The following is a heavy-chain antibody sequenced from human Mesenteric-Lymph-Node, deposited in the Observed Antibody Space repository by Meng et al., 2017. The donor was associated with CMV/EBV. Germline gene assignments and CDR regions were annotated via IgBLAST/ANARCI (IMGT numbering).Heavy chain of an antibody. D-gene: IGHD3-3*01. CDR2: ISYDGSIK. CDR1: GFTFSSYS. CDR3: AREITIFGVVIMRYDAFDI. V-gene: IGHV3-30*04. J-gene: IGHJ3*02. Sequence: GGSLRPSCAASGFTFSSYSIHWVRQAPGKGLGWVAVISYDGSIKKYADSVEGRFTISRDNSKNTLYLQMNSLRAEDTAVYYCAREITIFGVVIMRYDAFDIWGQGTMVTVSS.